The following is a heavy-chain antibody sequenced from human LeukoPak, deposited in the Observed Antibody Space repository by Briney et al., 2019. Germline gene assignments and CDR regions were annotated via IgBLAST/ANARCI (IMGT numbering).Heavy chain of an antibody. V-gene: IGHV4-34*01. Sequence: SETLSLTCAVYGGSFSGYYWSWIRQPPGKGLEWIGEINHSGSTNYNPSLKNRVTISVDTSKNQFSLKLSSVTAADTAVYYCARGWSYSAFDYWGQGTLVTVSS. CDR1: GGSFSGYY. CDR3: ARGWSYSAFDY. CDR2: INHSGST. D-gene: IGHD3-10*01. J-gene: IGHJ4*02.